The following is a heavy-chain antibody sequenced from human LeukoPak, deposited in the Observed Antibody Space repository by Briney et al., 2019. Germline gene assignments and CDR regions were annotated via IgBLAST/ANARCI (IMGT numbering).Heavy chain of an antibody. CDR1: GYTFTSYD. D-gene: IGHD5-24*01. CDR3: ARVRDGYNDAYDI. CDR2: MNPNSGNT. Sequence: GASVKVSCKASGYTFTSYDINWVRQATGQGLEWMGWMNPNSGNTGYAQKFQGRVTITRNTSISTAYMELSSLKSEDTAVYYCARVRDGYNDAYDIWGQGTMVIVSS. J-gene: IGHJ3*02. V-gene: IGHV1-8*03.